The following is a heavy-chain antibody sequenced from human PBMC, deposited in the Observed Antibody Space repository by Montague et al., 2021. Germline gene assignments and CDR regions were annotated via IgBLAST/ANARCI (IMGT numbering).Heavy chain of an antibody. J-gene: IGHJ5*02. Sequence: SETLSLTCTVSGASITSNIYYWGWIRQPPGKGLEWFGSIYYSGNSFYQPSLKSRITMAVDTSKNQFSLKLSSVTAADTAIYYCARVFSSWYVGWFDPWGQGTLVTVSS. CDR3: ARVFSSWYVGWFDP. D-gene: IGHD6-13*01. V-gene: IGHV4-39*07. CDR2: IYYSGNS. CDR1: GASITSNIYY.